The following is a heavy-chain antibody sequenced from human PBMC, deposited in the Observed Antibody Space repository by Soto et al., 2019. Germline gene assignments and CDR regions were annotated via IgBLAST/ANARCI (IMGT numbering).Heavy chain of an antibody. CDR1: GYTFTSYG. Sequence: GASVKVSCKASGYTFTSYGIHWVRQAPGQMLEWMGWINAANGDTKYSPKFQGRVTITRDTSAGTAYMELSSLRSEDTAVYYCVRRHVSATGIDWFYTWGQGTLVTVSS. V-gene: IGHV1-3*01. CDR2: INAANGDT. CDR3: VRRHVSATGIDWFYT. J-gene: IGHJ5*02. D-gene: IGHD6-13*01.